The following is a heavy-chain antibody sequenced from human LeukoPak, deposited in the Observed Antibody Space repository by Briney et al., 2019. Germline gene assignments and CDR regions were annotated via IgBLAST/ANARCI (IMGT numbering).Heavy chain of an antibody. CDR3: ARDQGDCDYAVYLYY. V-gene: IGHV1-18*01. Sequence: GASVRVSCKASGYAFTTYGISWVRQAPGQGLEWMGWIRTYNGDTKYAQNLQGRVTMTTDTSTNTVYMQLRRLSSDDTAMYYCARDQGDCDYAVYLYYWGQGTLVTVSS. J-gene: IGHJ4*02. D-gene: IGHD2-21*02. CDR2: IRTYNGDT. CDR1: GYAFTTYG.